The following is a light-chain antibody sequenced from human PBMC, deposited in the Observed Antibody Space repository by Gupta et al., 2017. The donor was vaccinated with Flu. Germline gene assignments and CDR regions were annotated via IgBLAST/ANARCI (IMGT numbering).Light chain of an antibody. Sequence: IQMTESPCTFSAYAGDRVTITCRASQSLSSWLAWYQQKPGKAPNLLIYKASNLESGVSSRFSGSGSGTEFTLTISSLQPDDFATYYCQQYDSYSLTFGGGTKVEI. V-gene: IGKV1-5*03. CDR1: QSLSSW. CDR3: QQYDSYSLT. J-gene: IGKJ4*01. CDR2: KAS.